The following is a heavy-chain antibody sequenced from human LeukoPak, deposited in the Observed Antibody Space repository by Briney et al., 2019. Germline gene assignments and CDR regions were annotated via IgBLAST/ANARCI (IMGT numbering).Heavy chain of an antibody. CDR3: ARDERYDSSGCCLDY. Sequence: SVKVSCKASGGTFSSYAISWVRQAPGQGLEWMRRIIPIFGIANYAQKFQGRVTITADKSTSTAYMELSSLRSEDTAVYYCARDERYDSSGCCLDYWGQGTLVTVSS. D-gene: IGHD3-22*01. CDR2: IIPIFGIA. CDR1: GGTFSSYA. V-gene: IGHV1-69*04. J-gene: IGHJ4*02.